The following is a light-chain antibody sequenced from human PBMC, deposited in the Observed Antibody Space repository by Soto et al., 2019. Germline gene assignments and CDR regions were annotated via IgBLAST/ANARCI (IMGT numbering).Light chain of an antibody. Sequence: DIQLTQSPSFLSASVGDRVTITCRASQGISSYLAWYQQKPGKAPKLLIYAASTLQRGVPSRFSGSGSGTESALTISSLQPEDFTTYYCQQLNSYPTFGGGTQVEIK. CDR2: AAS. J-gene: IGKJ4*01. CDR1: QGISSY. V-gene: IGKV1-9*01. CDR3: QQLNSYPT.